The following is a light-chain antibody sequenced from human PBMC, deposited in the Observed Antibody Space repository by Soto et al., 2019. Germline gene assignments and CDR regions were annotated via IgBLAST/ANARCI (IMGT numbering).Light chain of an antibody. CDR3: QSYENSRTGFYV. CDR2: GNT. CDR1: SSDIGAGFD. Sequence: QSVLTHPPSVSGAPGQRVTISCTGSSSDIGAGFDVHWYQHLPGTAPKLLIYGNTNRPSGVPGRFSGSKSGTSASLVITGLQAEDEADYYCQSYENSRTGFYVFGTGTKLT. J-gene: IGLJ1*01. V-gene: IGLV1-40*01.